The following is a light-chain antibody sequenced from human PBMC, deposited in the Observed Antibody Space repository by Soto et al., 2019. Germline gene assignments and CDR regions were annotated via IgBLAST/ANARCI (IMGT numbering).Light chain of an antibody. CDR1: QSVSNN. V-gene: IGKV3-15*01. CDR3: HQYNNWPLT. CDR2: GAS. Sequence: ETVMTQSPVTLSVSPGERVTLSCRASQSVSNNLAWYQQKPGQTPRLLIYGASTRATGIPSRFSGSGSGTDFTLTISSLQSEDFAVYYCHQYNNWPLTFGGGSKVEIK. J-gene: IGKJ4*01.